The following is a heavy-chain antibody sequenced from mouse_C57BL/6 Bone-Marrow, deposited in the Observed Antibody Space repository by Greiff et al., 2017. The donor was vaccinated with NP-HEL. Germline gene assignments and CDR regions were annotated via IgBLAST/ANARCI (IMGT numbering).Heavy chain of an antibody. CDR2: ISSGSSTI. J-gene: IGHJ4*01. V-gene: IGHV5-17*01. D-gene: IGHD2-2*01. CDR3: ARRWLQGYYAMDY. Sequence: EVMLVESGGGLVKPGGSLKLSCAASGFTFSDYGMHWVRQAPEKGLEWVAYISSGSSTIYYADTVKGRFTISRDNAKNTLFLQMTSLRSEDTAMYYCARRWLQGYYAMDYWGQGTSVTVSS. CDR1: GFTFSDYG.